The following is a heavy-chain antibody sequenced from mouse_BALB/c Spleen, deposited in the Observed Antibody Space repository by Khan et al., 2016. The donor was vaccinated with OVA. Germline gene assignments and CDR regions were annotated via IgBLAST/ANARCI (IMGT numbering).Heavy chain of an antibody. CDR1: GYSIISDYA. D-gene: IGHD1-1*01. Sequence: EVQLQESGPGLVKPSQSLSLTCTVTGYSIISDYAWNWIRQFPGNKLEWMGYISYSGRTSYNPSLKSRISITRDTSKNQFFLQLNSVTTEDTATYYCARSVTITTVVATDFDYWGQGTTLTVSS. J-gene: IGHJ2*01. CDR3: ARSVTITTVVATDFDY. V-gene: IGHV3-2*02. CDR2: ISYSGRT.